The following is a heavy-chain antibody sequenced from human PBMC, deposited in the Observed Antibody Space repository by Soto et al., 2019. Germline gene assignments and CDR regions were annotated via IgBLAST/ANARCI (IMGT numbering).Heavy chain of an antibody. Sequence: PSETLSLTCTVSGGSISSYYWSWFRQSPGKRMEWIGYVHHSWGSSYNPSLQSRVAMSVDKSKNQFSLNLNSVTAADTAVYYCAREKGAGTYMGFDYWGQGTLVTVAS. CDR2: VHHSWGS. J-gene: IGHJ4*02. CDR3: AREKGAGTYMGFDY. CDR1: GGSISSYY. D-gene: IGHD3-10*01. V-gene: IGHV4-59*12.